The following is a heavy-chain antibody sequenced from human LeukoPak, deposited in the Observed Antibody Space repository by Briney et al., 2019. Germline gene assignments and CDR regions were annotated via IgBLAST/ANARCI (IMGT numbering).Heavy chain of an antibody. CDR2: IKQDGSEK. J-gene: IGHJ5*02. Sequence: GGSLRLSCAASGFTFSSYWMSWVRQAPGKGLEWVANIKQDGSEKYYVDSVKGRFTISRDNAKNSLYLQMNSLRAEDTAVYYCARDKAGTTFRFFYWFDPWGQGTLVTVSS. D-gene: IGHD1-7*01. V-gene: IGHV3-7*01. CDR3: ARDKAGTTFRFFYWFDP. CDR1: GFTFSSYW.